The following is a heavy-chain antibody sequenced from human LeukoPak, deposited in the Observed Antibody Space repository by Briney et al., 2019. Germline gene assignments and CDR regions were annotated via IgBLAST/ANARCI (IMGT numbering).Heavy chain of an antibody. CDR3: ARTGSGSYDWFDP. Sequence: SETLSLTCAVSGDSISSGGYSWSWVRQPPGKGLEWIGYIDHSGSAYYNPSLKSRVIISVDRSKNQFSLKLSSVTAAGTTVYYCARTGSGSYDWFDPWGQGTLVTVSS. CDR1: GDSISSGGYS. D-gene: IGHD3-10*01. J-gene: IGHJ5*02. V-gene: IGHV4-30-2*01. CDR2: IDHSGSA.